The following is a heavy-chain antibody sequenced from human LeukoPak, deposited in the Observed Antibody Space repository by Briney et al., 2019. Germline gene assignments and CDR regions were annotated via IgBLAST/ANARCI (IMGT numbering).Heavy chain of an antibody. V-gene: IGHV3-23*01. CDR1: GFTFSSYA. J-gene: IGHJ4*02. CDR3: AFGNYYDSSGYYYYFDY. D-gene: IGHD3-22*01. CDR2: ISGSGGST. Sequence: GGTLRLSCAASGFTFSSYAMSWVRQAPGKGLEWVSAISGSGGSTYYADSVKGRFTISRDNSKNTLYLQMNSLRAEDTAVYYCAFGNYYDSSGYYYYFDYWGQGTLVTVSS.